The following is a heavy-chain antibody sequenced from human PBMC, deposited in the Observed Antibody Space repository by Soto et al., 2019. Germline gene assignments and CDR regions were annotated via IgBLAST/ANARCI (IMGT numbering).Heavy chain of an antibody. D-gene: IGHD1-20*01. CDR3: AIPSGITGMNHYYWYGMDV. Sequence: SVKVSCKASGGTFSSNAISWVRQAPGQGLEWMGGITPIVGPANYAQKFQGRVTITADESTSTAYMELSSLRSEDTAVYYCAIPSGITGMNHYYWYGMDVWGQGTTVTVSS. J-gene: IGHJ6*02. CDR2: ITPIVGPA. CDR1: GGTFSSNA. V-gene: IGHV1-69*13.